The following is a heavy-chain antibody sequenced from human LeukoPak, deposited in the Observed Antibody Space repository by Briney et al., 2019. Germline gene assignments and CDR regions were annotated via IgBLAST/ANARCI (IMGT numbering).Heavy chain of an antibody. CDR3: ARGIVVPPSNLNAFDI. V-gene: IGHV1-18*01. J-gene: IGHJ3*02. Sequence: GASVKVSCKASGYTFTSYGISWVRQVPGQGLEWMGWISAYNGNTNYAQKLQGRVTMTTDTSTSTAYMELRSLRSDDTAVYYCARGIVVPPSNLNAFDIWGQGTMVTVSS. D-gene: IGHD6-19*01. CDR1: GYTFTSYG. CDR2: ISAYNGNT.